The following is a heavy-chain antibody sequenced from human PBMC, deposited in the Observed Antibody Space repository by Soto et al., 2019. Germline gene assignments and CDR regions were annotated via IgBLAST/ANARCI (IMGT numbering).Heavy chain of an antibody. CDR3: AKEGWYCSGGSCYTHGNQYASGDY. J-gene: IGHJ4*02. V-gene: IGHV3-23*01. CDR1: GFTFSSYA. Sequence: GGSLRLSCAASGFTFSSYAMSWVRQAPGKGLERVSAISGSGGSTYYADSVKGRFTISRDNSKNTLYLQMNSLRAEDTAVYYCAKEGWYCSGGSCYTHGNQYASGDYWGQGTLVTVSS. D-gene: IGHD2-15*01. CDR2: ISGSGGST.